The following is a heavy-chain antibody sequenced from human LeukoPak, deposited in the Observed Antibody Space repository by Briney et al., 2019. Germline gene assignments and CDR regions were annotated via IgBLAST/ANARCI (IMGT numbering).Heavy chain of an antibody. CDR1: GGSISGYY. J-gene: IGHJ3*02. D-gene: IGHD6-13*01. Sequence: SETLSLTCAVYGGSISGYYWSWIRQPPGNGLEWIGEINHSGSTNYNPSLKSRVTISVDTSKNQFSLKLSSVTAADTAVYYCARSQRSWYFAFDICGQGTMVTVSS. V-gene: IGHV4-34*01. CDR2: INHSGST. CDR3: ARSQRSWYFAFDI.